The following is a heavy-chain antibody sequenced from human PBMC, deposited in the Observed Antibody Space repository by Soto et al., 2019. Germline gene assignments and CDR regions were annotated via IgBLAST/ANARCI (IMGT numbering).Heavy chain of an antibody. Sequence: LRLSCAASGFTFSSYAMSWVRQAPGKGLEWVSAISGSGGSTYYADSVKGRFTISRDNSKNTLYLQMNSLRAEDMAVYYCAKESYDSSAPGDYWGQGTLVTVSS. CDR3: AKESYDSSAPGDY. CDR1: GFTFSSYA. V-gene: IGHV3-23*01. CDR2: ISGSGGST. D-gene: IGHD3-22*01. J-gene: IGHJ4*02.